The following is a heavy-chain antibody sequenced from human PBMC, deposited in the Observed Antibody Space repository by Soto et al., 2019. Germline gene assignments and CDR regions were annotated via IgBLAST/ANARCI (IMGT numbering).Heavy chain of an antibody. V-gene: IGHV3-13*01. CDR3: ARAHPTYYDFWSGYYIGLVGAFDI. D-gene: IGHD3-3*01. CDR2: IGTAGDT. CDR1: GFTFSSYD. J-gene: IGHJ3*02. Sequence: GGSLRLSCAASGFTFSSYDMHWVRQATGKGLEWVSAIGTAGDTYYPGSVKGRFTISRENAKNSLYLQMNSLRAEDTAVYYCARAHPTYYDFWSGYYIGLVGAFDIWGQGTMVTVSS.